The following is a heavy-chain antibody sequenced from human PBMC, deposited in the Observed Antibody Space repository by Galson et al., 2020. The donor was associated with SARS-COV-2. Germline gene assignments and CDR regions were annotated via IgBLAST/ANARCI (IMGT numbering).Heavy chain of an antibody. CDR3: AKDRGTMVRGVTPLDY. Sequence: GESLKISCAASGFTFSSYGMHWVRQAPGKVLEWVAVISYDGSNKYYADSVKGRFTISRDNSKNTLYLQMNSLRAEDTAVYYCAKDRGTMVRGVTPLDYWGQGTLVTVSS. V-gene: IGHV3-30*18. J-gene: IGHJ4*02. CDR2: ISYDGSNK. CDR1: GFTFSSYG. D-gene: IGHD3-10*01.